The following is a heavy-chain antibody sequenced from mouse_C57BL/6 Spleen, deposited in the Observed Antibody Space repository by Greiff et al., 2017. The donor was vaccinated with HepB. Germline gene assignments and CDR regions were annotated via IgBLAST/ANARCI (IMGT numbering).Heavy chain of an antibody. CDR3: ARRLTGNYFDY. D-gene: IGHD4-1*01. V-gene: IGHV1-53*01. Sequence: VQLQQPVTELVKPGASAKLSCKASGYTFTSYWMHRVKQSPGQGLEWIGNINPSNGGTNYNEKFKSKATLTVDKSSSTAYMQLSSLTSEDSAVYYCARRLTGNYFDYWGQGTTLTDSS. J-gene: IGHJ2*01. CDR2: INPSNGGT. CDR1: GYTFTSYW.